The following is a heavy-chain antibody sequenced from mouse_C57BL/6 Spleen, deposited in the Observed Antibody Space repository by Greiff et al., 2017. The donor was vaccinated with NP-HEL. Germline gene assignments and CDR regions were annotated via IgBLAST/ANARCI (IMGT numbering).Heavy chain of an antibody. CDR1: GFTFNTYA. CDR3: VRGATTVVATQGYAMDY. Sequence: EVQGVESGGGLVQPKGSLKLSCAASGFTFNTYAMHWVRQAPGKGLEWVARIRSKSSNYATYYADSVKDRFTISRDDSQSMLYLQMNNLKTEDTAMYYCVRGATTVVATQGYAMDYWGQGTSVTVSS. V-gene: IGHV10-3*01. J-gene: IGHJ4*01. CDR2: IRSKSSNYAT. D-gene: IGHD1-1*01.